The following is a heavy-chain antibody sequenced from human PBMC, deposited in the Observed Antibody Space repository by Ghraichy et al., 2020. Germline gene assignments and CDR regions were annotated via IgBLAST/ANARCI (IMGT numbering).Heavy chain of an antibody. CDR1: GYSISSGYY. CDR2: IYHSGST. Sequence: SQTLSLTCTVSGYSISSGYYWGWIRQPPGKGLEWIGSIYHSGSTYYNPSLKSRVTISVDTSKNQFSLKLSSVTAADTAVYYCARGILWFGELFNAFDIWGQGTMVTVSS. D-gene: IGHD3-10*01. V-gene: IGHV4-38-2*02. J-gene: IGHJ3*02. CDR3: ARGILWFGELFNAFDI.